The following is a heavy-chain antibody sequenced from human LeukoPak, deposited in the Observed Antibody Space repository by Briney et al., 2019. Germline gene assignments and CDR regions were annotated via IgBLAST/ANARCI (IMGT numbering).Heavy chain of an antibody. CDR2: INPNSGGT. V-gene: IGHV1-2*02. CDR1: GYSFADYY. CDR3: ALYYYMDV. J-gene: IGHJ6*03. Sequence: ASVKVSCKASGYSFADYYMHWVRQAPGQGLEWMGWINPNSGGTNYAQKFQGRVTMTRDTSISTAYMELSRLRSDDTAVYYCALYYYMDVWGKGTTVTVSS.